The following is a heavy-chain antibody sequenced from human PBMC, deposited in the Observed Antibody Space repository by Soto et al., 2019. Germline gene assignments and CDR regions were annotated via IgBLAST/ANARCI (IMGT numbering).Heavy chain of an antibody. D-gene: IGHD6-13*01. CDR1: GFTFSNNA. V-gene: IGHV3-23*01. CDR2: ITGSGGGT. J-gene: IGHJ4*02. Sequence: EVQLLESGGSLVQPGGSLRLSCAASGFTFSNNAMTWVRQAPGKGLEWVSVITGSGGGTYFVDSVKGRFTISRDNSKNTVYLQMNSLRAEDTAVYYCAKRPLTAAGFDYWGQGTLVTVSS. CDR3: AKRPLTAAGFDY.